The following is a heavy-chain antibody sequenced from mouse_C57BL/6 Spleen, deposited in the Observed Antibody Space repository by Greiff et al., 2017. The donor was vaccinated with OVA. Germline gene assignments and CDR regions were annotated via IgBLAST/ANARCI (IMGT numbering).Heavy chain of an antibody. V-gene: IGHV1-55*01. CDR1: GYTFTSYW. CDR3: ARKGTAQARYYAMDY. Sequence: QVQLKQPGAELVKPGASVKMSCKASGYTFTSYWITWVKQRPGQGLEWIGDIYPGSGSTNYNEKFKSKATLTVDTSSSTAYMQLSSLTSEDSAVYYCARKGTAQARYYAMDYWGQGTSVTVSS. J-gene: IGHJ4*01. D-gene: IGHD3-2*02. CDR2: IYPGSGST.